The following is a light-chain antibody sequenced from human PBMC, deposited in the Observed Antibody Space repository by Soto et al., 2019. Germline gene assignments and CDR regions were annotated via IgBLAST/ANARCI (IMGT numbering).Light chain of an antibody. CDR3: QQYNSYPYT. CDR1: QSISSW. CDR2: DAS. V-gene: IGKV1-5*01. Sequence: DIQMTQSPSTLSASVGDRVTITCRASQSISSWLAWYQQKPGKAPKLLIYDASSLESVVPSRFSGSGSGTDFTLTISSLKTDDFATYYCQQYNSYPYTFGQGTKLQIK. J-gene: IGKJ2*01.